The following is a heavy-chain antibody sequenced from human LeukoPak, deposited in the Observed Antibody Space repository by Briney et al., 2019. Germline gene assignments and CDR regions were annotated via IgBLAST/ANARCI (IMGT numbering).Heavy chain of an antibody. CDR2: ISYSGST. V-gene: IGHV4-59*08. J-gene: IGHJ6*02. D-gene: IGHD4-17*01. CDR3: ARQKSYGDYDYYYYGMDG. CDR1: GGSISSYY. Sequence: SETLSLTCTVSGGSISSYYWSWIRPPPGKGLEWIGYISYSGSTNYNPSLKSRVTISVDTSKNQFSLRLSSVTAADTAVYYCARQKSYGDYDYYYYGMDGWGQGTTVTVSS.